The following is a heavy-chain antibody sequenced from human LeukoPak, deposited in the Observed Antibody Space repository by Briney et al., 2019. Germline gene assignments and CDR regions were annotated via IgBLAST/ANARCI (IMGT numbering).Heavy chain of an antibody. J-gene: IGHJ4*02. CDR2: ISNDGTIK. CDR3: AKSGTTMTNYYADS. CDR1: GFTFSRYG. Sequence: PGKSLRLSCVASGFTFSRYGMHWVRQAPGKGLEWLAVISNDGTIKYYVDSVKGRFTISRDNSKNTLYLQMNTLGPEDTAVYFCAKSGTTMTNYYADSWGRGTLVTVSS. D-gene: IGHD4-11*01. V-gene: IGHV3-30*18.